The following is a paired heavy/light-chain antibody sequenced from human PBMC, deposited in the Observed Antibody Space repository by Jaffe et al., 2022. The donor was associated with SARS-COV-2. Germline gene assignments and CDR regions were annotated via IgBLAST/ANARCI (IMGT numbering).Heavy chain of an antibody. Sequence: QVQLVQSGAEVKKPGASVKVSCKASGYTFSSYGISWVRQAPGQGPEWMGWISAYNGNTNYAQKLQGRVTMTTDTSTSTAYMEVRSLRSDDTAVYYCARVGWLTQDYYYGMDVWGQGTTVTVSS. V-gene: IGHV1-18*01. CDR3: ARVGWLTQDYYYGMDV. J-gene: IGHJ6*02. CDR2: ISAYNGNT. D-gene: IGHD6-19*01. CDR1: GYTFSSYG.
Light chain of an antibody. CDR1: KLGDKF. V-gene: IGLV3-1*01. CDR3: QAWDSSTAPV. J-gene: IGLJ2*01. Sequence: SYELTQPPSLSVSPGQTASITCSGDKLGDKFACWYQQKPGQSPVLVIYQDTKRPSGIPERFSGSNSGNTATLTISGTQAMDEADYYCQAWDSSTAPVFGGGTKLTVL. CDR2: QDT.